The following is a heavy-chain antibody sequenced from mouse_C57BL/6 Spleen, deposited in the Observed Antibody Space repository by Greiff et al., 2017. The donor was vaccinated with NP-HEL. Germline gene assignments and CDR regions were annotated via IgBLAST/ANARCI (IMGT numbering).Heavy chain of an antibody. Sequence: EVKLMESGGGLVKPGGSLKLSCAASGFTFSSYAMSWVRQTPEKRLEWVATISDGGSYTYYPDNVQGRFTISRDNAKNNLYLQMSNLKSEDTAMYYCARGGEYDDDKAWFAYWGQGTLVTVAA. CDR2: ISDGGSYT. V-gene: IGHV5-4*03. J-gene: IGHJ3*01. CDR1: GFTFSSYA. D-gene: IGHD2-4*01. CDR3: ARGGEYDDDKAWFAY.